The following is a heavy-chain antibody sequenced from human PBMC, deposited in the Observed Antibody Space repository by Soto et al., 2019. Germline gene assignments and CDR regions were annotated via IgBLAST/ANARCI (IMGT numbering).Heavy chain of an antibody. J-gene: IGHJ4*02. CDR2: ISYDGSNK. D-gene: IGHD6-13*01. Sequence: PGGSLRLSCAASGFTFSGYGMHWVRQAPGKGLEWVAVISYDGSNKYYADSVKGRFTISRDNSKNTLYLQMNSLRAEDTAVYYCAKAPPRGSYSSSWYYFDYWGQGTLVTVSS. CDR1: GFTFSGYG. V-gene: IGHV3-30*18. CDR3: AKAPPRGSYSSSWYYFDY.